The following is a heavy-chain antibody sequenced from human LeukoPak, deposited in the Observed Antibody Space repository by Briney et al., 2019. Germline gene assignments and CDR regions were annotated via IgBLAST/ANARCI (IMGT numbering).Heavy chain of an antibody. CDR1: GFTFSSYA. CDR2: ISYDGSNK. CDR3: ARGYCSGGSCYPCRAFDI. V-gene: IGHV3-30*04. Sequence: GGSLRLSCAASGFTFSSYAMHWVRQAPGKGLEWVAVISYDGSNKYYADSVKGRFTISRDNSKNTLYLQMNSLRAEDTAVYYCARGYCSGGSCYPCRAFDIWGQGTMVTVSS. J-gene: IGHJ3*02. D-gene: IGHD2-15*01.